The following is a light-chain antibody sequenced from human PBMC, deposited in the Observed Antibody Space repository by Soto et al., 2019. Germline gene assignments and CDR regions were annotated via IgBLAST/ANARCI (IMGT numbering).Light chain of an antibody. V-gene: IGLV2-23*02. CDR1: SSDVGSHNF. J-gene: IGLJ2*01. Sequence: QSALTQPASVSGSPGQSITISCTGTSSDVGSHNFVSWYQQRPGKAPELMIFEVTKRPSGVSSRFSASKSGNTASLTISGVQAEDVADYYCCSYAGTTTWVFGGGTKFTVL. CDR2: EVT. CDR3: CSYAGTTTWV.